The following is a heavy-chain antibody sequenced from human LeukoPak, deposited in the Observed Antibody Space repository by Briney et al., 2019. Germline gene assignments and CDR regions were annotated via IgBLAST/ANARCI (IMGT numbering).Heavy chain of an antibody. CDR2: IKQDGSEK. CDR1: GFTFSSYW. Sequence: GGSLRLSCAASGFTFSSYWMRWVRQAPGKGLEWVANIKQDGSEKYYVDSVKGRFTISRDNAKNSLYLQMNSLRAEDTAVYYCARTSGGWYLTPLHFDYWGQGPLVTVSS. V-gene: IGHV3-7*01. J-gene: IGHJ4*02. D-gene: IGHD6-19*01. CDR3: ARTSGGWYLTPLHFDY.